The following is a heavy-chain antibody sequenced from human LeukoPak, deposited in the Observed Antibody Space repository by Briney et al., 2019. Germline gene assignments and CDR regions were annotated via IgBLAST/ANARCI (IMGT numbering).Heavy chain of an antibody. CDR1: GFTFSIYW. D-gene: IGHD1-26*01. J-gene: IGHJ4*02. CDR3: VRDRGTYRPIDY. CDR2: ISYTGTYI. Sequence: GGSLRLSCAASGFTFSIYWMHWVRQAPGKGLVWVSSISYTGTYIYYADSVKGRFTISRDNAQNSLYLQMNSLRAEDTAIYYCVRDRGTYRPIDYWGQGTLVTVSS. V-gene: IGHV3-21*04.